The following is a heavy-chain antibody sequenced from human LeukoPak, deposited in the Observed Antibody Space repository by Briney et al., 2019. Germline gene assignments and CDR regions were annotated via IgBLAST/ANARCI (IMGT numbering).Heavy chain of an antibody. CDR3: ANREYHLPALY. J-gene: IGHJ4*02. CDR2: ITYDGSNK. Sequence: GGSLRLSCAASGFTFSTYGMHWVRQAPGKGLEWVAVITYDGSNKYYADSVKGRFTISRDNSKNTLYLQMNSLRAEDTAVYYCANREYHLPALYWGQGTLVTVSS. D-gene: IGHD2-2*01. V-gene: IGHV3-30*18. CDR1: GFTFSTYG.